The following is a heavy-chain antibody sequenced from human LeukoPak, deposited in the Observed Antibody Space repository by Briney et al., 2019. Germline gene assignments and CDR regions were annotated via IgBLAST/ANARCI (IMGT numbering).Heavy chain of an antibody. Sequence: SVKVSCKASGGTFSSYAISWVRQAPVQGLEWMGGIIPIFGTANYAQKFQGRVTITADKSTSTAYMELSSLRSEDTAVYYCARVAGYSSGWYNDYWGQGTLVTVSS. CDR3: ARVAGYSSGWYNDY. V-gene: IGHV1-69*06. CDR2: IIPIFGTA. CDR1: GGTFSSYA. D-gene: IGHD6-19*01. J-gene: IGHJ4*02.